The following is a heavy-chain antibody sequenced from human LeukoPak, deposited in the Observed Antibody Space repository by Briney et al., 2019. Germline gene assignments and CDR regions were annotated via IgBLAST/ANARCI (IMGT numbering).Heavy chain of an antibody. D-gene: IGHD3-16*01. Sequence: SETLSLTCTVSGGSISSYYWSWIRQPPGKGVEWIGYIYYSGSTNYNPSLKSRVTISVDTSKNQFSLKLSSVTAADTAVYYCAREPVLSEIDYWGQGTLVTVSS. CDR3: AREPVLSEIDY. CDR1: GGSISSYY. V-gene: IGHV4-59*01. CDR2: IYYSGST. J-gene: IGHJ4*02.